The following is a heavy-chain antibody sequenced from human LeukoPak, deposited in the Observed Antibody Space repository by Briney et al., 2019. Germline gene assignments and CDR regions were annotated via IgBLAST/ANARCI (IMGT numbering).Heavy chain of an antibody. J-gene: IGHJ4*02. CDR2: SSGYNGNT. CDR1: GYTFTSYG. Sequence: ASVKVSCKASGYTFTSYGISWVRQAPGQGLEWMGWSSGYNGNTNYAQKLQGRVTMTTDTSTSTAYMELRSLRSDDTAVYYCARGNYCSGGSCYDGAFDYWGQGTLVTVSS. D-gene: IGHD2-15*01. V-gene: IGHV1-18*01. CDR3: ARGNYCSGGSCYDGAFDY.